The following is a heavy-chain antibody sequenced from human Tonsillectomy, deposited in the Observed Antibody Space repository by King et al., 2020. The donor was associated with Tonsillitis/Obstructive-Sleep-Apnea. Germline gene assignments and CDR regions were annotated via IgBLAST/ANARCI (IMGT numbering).Heavy chain of an antibody. CDR3: ARGLLSYYDFWSGYYHNWFDP. V-gene: IGHV4-59*01. CDR2: IYYSGST. Sequence: VQLQESGPGLVKPSETLSLTCTVSGGSISSYYWSWIRQPPGKGLEWIGYIYYSGSTNYNPSLKSRVTISVDTSKNPFSLKLSSVTAADTAVYYCARGLLSYYDFWSGYYHNWFDPWGQGTLVTVSS. J-gene: IGHJ5*02. CDR1: GGSISSYY. D-gene: IGHD3-3*01.